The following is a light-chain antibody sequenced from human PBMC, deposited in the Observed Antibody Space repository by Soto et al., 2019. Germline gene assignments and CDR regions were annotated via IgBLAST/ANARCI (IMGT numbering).Light chain of an antibody. Sequence: DIQMTQSPSSLSASVGDRVAITCRASQNIANYLNWYQQKPGKAPKLLISAASTLQSGVPSRFSGSGSGTEFTLTISSLEPEDFGTYYCQQFDSYPLTFGGGTKVEIK. J-gene: IGKJ4*01. CDR2: AAS. V-gene: IGKV1-9*01. CDR1: QNIANY. CDR3: QQFDSYPLT.